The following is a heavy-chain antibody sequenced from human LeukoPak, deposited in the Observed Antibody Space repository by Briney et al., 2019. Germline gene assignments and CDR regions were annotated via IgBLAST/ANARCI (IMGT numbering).Heavy chain of an antibody. CDR1: GGSISSSSNY. CDR3: AREYSSGHFDY. D-gene: IGHD6-19*01. V-gene: IGHV4-39*01. J-gene: IGHJ4*02. Sequence: PSETLSLTCTVSGGSISSSSNYWGWIRQPPGKGLEWIGGIYYSGSTYFNPSLKRRVTISVDTSKNQFSLKLSSVTAADTAVYYCAREYSSGHFDYWGQGTLVTVSS. CDR2: IYYSGST.